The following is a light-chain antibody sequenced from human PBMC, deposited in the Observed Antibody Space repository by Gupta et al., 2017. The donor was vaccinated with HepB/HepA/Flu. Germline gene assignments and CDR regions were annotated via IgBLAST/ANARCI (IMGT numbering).Light chain of an antibody. Sequence: QSVLTQPLSVSGAPGQRVTLTCTGTSSNIGAGYDVHWYQQLPGTAPKLLIYGNSNRPSGVPDRFSGSKSGTSASLAITGLQAEDEADYYCQSYDSSLSGYVFGTGTKVTVL. V-gene: IGLV1-40*01. J-gene: IGLJ1*01. CDR1: SSNIGAGYD. CDR2: GNS. CDR3: QSYDSSLSGYV.